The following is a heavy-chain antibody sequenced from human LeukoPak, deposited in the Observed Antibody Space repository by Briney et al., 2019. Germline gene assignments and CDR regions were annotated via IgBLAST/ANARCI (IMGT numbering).Heavy chain of an antibody. Sequence: SETLSLTCAVYGASFRNYYRSWIRQTPGKRREWIGEIDLSGATNYNPSLKSRVTISLDTSKNQFSLKLTSVIATDTAVYFCARSGTYQYGSPSDYWGEGTLVTVSS. CDR1: GASFRNYY. CDR3: ARSGTYQYGSPSDY. D-gene: IGHD3-10*01. J-gene: IGHJ4*02. CDR2: IDLSGAT. V-gene: IGHV4-34*01.